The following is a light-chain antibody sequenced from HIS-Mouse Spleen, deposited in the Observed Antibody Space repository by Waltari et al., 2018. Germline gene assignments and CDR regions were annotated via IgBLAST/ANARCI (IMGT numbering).Light chain of an antibody. J-gene: IGLJ2*01. Sequence: SYELTQPPSVSASPGQTARITCPGDALPKKYAYWYQQKSGQAPVLVIHEDSKRPSGIPERFSGSSSGTMATLTISGAQVEDEADYYCYSTDSSGNHRVFGGGTKLTVL. CDR2: EDS. CDR1: ALPKKY. V-gene: IGLV3-10*01. CDR3: YSTDSSGNHRV.